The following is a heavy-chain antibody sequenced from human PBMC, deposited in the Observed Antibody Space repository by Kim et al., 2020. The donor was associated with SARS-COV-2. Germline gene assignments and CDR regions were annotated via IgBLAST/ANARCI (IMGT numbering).Heavy chain of an antibody. CDR1: GGSFSGYY. Sequence: SETLSLTCAVYGGSFSGYYWSWIRQPPGKGLEWIGEINHSGSTNYNPSLKSRVTISVDTSKNQFSLKLSSVTAADTAVYYCARVPDNYDFWSGTPRKSGMDVWGQGTTVTVSS. V-gene: IGHV4-34*01. CDR3: ARVPDNYDFWSGTPRKSGMDV. D-gene: IGHD3-3*01. CDR2: INHSGST. J-gene: IGHJ6*02.